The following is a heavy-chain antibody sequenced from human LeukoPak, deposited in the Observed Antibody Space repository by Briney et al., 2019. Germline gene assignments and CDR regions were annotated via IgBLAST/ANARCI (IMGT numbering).Heavy chain of an antibody. Sequence: ASVKVSCKASGYTFTSYDINWVRQATGQGLEWMGWMNPNNGNAGYAQTFKGRVTMTRDTSTDTAYMELSGLRSDDTAVYYCARAHDYDSRGDYWGQGTLVTVSS. D-gene: IGHD3-22*01. CDR1: GYTFTSYD. CDR2: MNPNNGNA. CDR3: ARAHDYDSRGDY. V-gene: IGHV1-8*01. J-gene: IGHJ4*02.